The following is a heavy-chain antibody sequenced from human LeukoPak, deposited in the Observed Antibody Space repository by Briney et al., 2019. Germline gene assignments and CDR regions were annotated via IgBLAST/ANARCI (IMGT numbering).Heavy chain of an antibody. Sequence: SETLSLTCTVSGGSISGYYWSWIRQPPGKGLEWIGYIYYSGSTNYNPSLKSRVTVSVDTSKNQFSLKLTSVTAADTAVYYCARGTAAAAYWGQGTLVTVSS. CDR2: IYYSGST. J-gene: IGHJ4*02. D-gene: IGHD6-13*01. CDR1: GGSISGYY. V-gene: IGHV4-59*01. CDR3: ARGTAAAAY.